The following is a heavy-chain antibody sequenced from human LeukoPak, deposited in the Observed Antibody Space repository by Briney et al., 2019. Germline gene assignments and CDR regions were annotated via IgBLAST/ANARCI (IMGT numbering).Heavy chain of an antibody. CDR2: INGDGTST. CDR1: GFTFSGYW. CDR3: ARITSRDYFDY. V-gene: IGHV3-74*01. D-gene: IGHD2-2*01. Sequence: GGSLRLSCAASGFTFSGYWMHWVRQAPGKGLVWVSRINGDGTSTTYADSVKGRFTISRDNAKNTLYLQMNSLRAEDTAMYYCARITSRDYFDYWGQGTLVTVSS. J-gene: IGHJ4*02.